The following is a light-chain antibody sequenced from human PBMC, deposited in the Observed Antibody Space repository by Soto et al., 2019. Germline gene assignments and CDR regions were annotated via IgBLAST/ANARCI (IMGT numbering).Light chain of an antibody. CDR3: QSYDSTLSARYV. Sequence: QSVLTQAPSVSGAPGQTITISCTGSSSNIVADYDVHWYQQRPGTAPKLLIFGNNNRPSGVPDRFSGSKSGTSASLAITGLQAEDEGDYYCQSYDSTLSARYVFGTGTKVTVL. V-gene: IGLV1-40*01. J-gene: IGLJ1*01. CDR2: GNN. CDR1: SSNIVADYD.